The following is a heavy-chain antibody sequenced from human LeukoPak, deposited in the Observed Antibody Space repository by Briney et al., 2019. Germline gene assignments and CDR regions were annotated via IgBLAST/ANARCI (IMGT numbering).Heavy chain of an antibody. CDR2: IYYSGST. CDR1: GASIRSSSYY. V-gene: IGHV4-39*01. Sequence: KPSETLSLTCIVTGASIRSSSYYWGWIRQPPGKGLEWIGSIYYSGSTYYNPSLKSRVTISVDTSTNQFSLKLSSVTAADTAVYYCASQPYYDILTGYSHFDYWGQGTLVTVSS. CDR3: ASQPYYDILTGYSHFDY. J-gene: IGHJ4*02. D-gene: IGHD3-9*01.